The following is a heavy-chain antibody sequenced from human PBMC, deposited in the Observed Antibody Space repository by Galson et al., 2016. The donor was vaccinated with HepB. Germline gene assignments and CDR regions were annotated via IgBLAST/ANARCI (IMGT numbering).Heavy chain of an antibody. CDR1: GFTFSTYA. CDR3: ARGRHVVVVTALSGYYFDY. D-gene: IGHD2-21*02. CDR2: ISFDGSNK. J-gene: IGHJ4*02. V-gene: IGHV3-30-3*01. Sequence: SLRLSCAASGFTFSTYAMHWVRQAPGKGLEWVAVISFDGSNKYYADSVKGRFTISRDNSKKTLYLQMNSLRAEDTAVYYRARGRHVVVVTALSGYYFDYWGPGTLVTVSS.